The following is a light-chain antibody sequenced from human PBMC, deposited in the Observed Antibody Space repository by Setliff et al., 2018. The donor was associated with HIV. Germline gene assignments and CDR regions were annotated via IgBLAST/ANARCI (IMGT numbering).Light chain of an antibody. CDR3: SSYTSSTPLYV. V-gene: IGLV2-14*03. Sequence: QSVLPQPASVSGSPGQSITISCTGTSSDVGTYNFVSWYQQHPGKAPKLMIYDVSNRPSGVSNRLSGSKSGNTASLTISGLQAEDEADYYCSSYTSSTPLYVFGTGTKVTVL. CDR2: DVS. J-gene: IGLJ1*01. CDR1: SSDVGTYNF.